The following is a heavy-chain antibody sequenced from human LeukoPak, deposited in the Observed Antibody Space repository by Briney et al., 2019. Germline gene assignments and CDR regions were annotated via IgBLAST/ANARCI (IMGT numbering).Heavy chain of an antibody. Sequence: PSETLSLTCTVSGGSISSSSYYWGWIRQPPGKGLEWIGSIYYSGSTYYNPSHKSRVTISVDTSKNQFSLKLSSVTAADTAVFFCARESPGSGYYYLNNCFDPWGQGTLVTVSS. D-gene: IGHD3-22*01. J-gene: IGHJ5*02. CDR1: GGSISSSSYY. CDR2: IYYSGST. CDR3: ARESPGSGYYYLNNCFDP. V-gene: IGHV4-39*07.